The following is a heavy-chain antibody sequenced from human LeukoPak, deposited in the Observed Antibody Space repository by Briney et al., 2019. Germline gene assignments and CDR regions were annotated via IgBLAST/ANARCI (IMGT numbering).Heavy chain of an antibody. CDR3: ARVGSGSYDSCFDY. CDR1: GFISSSYW. D-gene: IGHD1-26*01. V-gene: IGHV3-7*03. J-gene: IGHJ4*02. Sequence: QTGGSLRLSCAASGFISSSYWMSWVRQAPGKGLEWVANIKQDGSEKYYVDSVKGRFTISRDNAKNSLYLQMNSLRAEDTAVYYCARVGSGSYDSCFDYWGQGTLVTVSS. CDR2: IKQDGSEK.